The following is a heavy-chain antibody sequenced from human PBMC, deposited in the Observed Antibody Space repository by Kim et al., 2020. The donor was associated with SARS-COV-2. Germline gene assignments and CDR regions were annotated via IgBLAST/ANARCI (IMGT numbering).Heavy chain of an antibody. CDR3: AGNRIVGATTFGFDP. J-gene: IGHJ5*02. CDR1: GYTFTSYY. CDR2: INPSGGST. Sequence: ASVKVSCKASGYTFTSYYMHWVRQAPGQGLEWMGIINPSGGSTSYAQKFQGRVTMTRDTSTSTVYMELSSLRSEDTAVYYCAGNRIVGATTFGFDPWGQGALVTVAS. V-gene: IGHV1-46*01. D-gene: IGHD1-26*01.